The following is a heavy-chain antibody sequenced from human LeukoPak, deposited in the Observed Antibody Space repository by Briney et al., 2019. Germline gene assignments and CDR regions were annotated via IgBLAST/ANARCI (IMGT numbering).Heavy chain of an antibody. Sequence: PSETLSLTCAVYGGSFSGYYWSWIRQPPGKGLEWIGEINHSGSTNYNPSLKSRVTISVDTSKNQFSLKLSSVTAADTAVYYCARGNPTRYCSGGSCYSKMNWFDPWGQGTLVTVSS. CDR1: GGSFSGYY. D-gene: IGHD2-15*01. J-gene: IGHJ5*02. CDR2: INHSGST. V-gene: IGHV4-34*01. CDR3: ARGNPTRYCSGGSCYSKMNWFDP.